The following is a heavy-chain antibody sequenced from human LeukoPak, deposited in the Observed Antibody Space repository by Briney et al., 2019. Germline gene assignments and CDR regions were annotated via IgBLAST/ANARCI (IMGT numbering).Heavy chain of an antibody. J-gene: IGHJ4*02. D-gene: IGHD6-19*01. Sequence: GGSLRLACAASGFTFSSYWMSWVRQAPGKGLEWVANIKQDGSEKYYVDSVKGRFTISRDNAKNSLYLQMNSLRAEDTAVYYCARDQWLESFDYWGQGTLVTVSS. CDR3: ARDQWLESFDY. V-gene: IGHV3-7*03. CDR1: GFTFSSYW. CDR2: IKQDGSEK.